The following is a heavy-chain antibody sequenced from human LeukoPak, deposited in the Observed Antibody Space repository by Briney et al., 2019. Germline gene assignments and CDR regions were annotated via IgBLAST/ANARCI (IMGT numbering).Heavy chain of an antibody. D-gene: IGHD6-13*01. Sequence: GGSLRLSCAASGFTFSSYSMNWVRQAPGKGLEWVSSISSSSSYIYYADSVKGRFTISRDNAKNSLYLQMNSLRAEDTAVYYCARGPPMDSSSWYEDFDYWGQGTLVTVSS. V-gene: IGHV3-21*01. CDR3: ARGPPMDSSSWYEDFDY. J-gene: IGHJ4*02. CDR1: GFTFSSYS. CDR2: ISSSSSYI.